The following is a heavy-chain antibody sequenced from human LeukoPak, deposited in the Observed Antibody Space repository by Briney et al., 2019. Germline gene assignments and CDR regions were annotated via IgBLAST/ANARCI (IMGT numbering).Heavy chain of an antibody. CDR3: ARILVVPAANYYYSYGMDV. V-gene: IGHV3-21*06. CDR1: GFTFSDYN. Sequence: GGSLRLSCAASGFTFSDYNMNWVRQAPGKGLEWVSSISSSATYIYYADSVKGRYTISRDNAKTSLSLQMNSLRAEDTAVYYCARILVVPAANYYYSYGMDVWGQGTTVTVSS. D-gene: IGHD2-2*01. J-gene: IGHJ6*02. CDR2: ISSSATYI.